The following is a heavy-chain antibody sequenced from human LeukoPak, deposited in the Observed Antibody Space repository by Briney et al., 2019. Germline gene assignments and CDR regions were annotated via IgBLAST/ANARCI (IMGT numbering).Heavy chain of an antibody. D-gene: IGHD5-12*01. CDR1: GFTFISYG. V-gene: IGHV3-30*03. CDR2: ISYDGSNK. CDR3: GRLMGGYDSYFYGMDV. Sequence: GGSLRLSCAASGFTFISYGMHWVRQAPGKGLEWVAVISYDGSNKYYADSVKGRFTISRDNSQNTLYLQMNSLRPEDTAVYYCGRLMGGYDSYFYGMDVWGQGTTVTVSS. J-gene: IGHJ6*02.